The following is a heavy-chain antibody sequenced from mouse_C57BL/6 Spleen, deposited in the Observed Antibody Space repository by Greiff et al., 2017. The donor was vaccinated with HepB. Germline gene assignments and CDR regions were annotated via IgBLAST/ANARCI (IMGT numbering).Heavy chain of an antibody. V-gene: IGHV1-80*01. Sequence: VQLQQSGAELVKPGASVKISCKASGYAFSSYWMNWVKQRPGKGLEWIGQIYPGDGDTNYNGKFKGKATLTADKSSSTAYMQRSSLTSEDSAVYFCARLDDPYWYFDGWGTGTTVTVSS. CDR3: ARLDDPYWYFDG. D-gene: IGHD2-3*01. CDR1: GYAFSSYW. CDR2: IYPGDGDT. J-gene: IGHJ1*03.